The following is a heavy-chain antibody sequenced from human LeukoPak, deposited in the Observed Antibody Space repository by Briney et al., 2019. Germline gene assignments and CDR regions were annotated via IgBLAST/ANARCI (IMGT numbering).Heavy chain of an antibody. Sequence: PGGSLRLSCAASGFTFSDYYMSWIRQAPGKGLEWVSYISSSGSTIYYADSVKGRFTISRDNAKNSLYLQMNSLRAEDTAVYYCAKGRSKWPDAFDIWGQGTMVTVSS. V-gene: IGHV3-11*01. D-gene: IGHD5-12*01. CDR1: GFTFSDYY. CDR2: ISSSGSTI. J-gene: IGHJ3*02. CDR3: AKGRSKWPDAFDI.